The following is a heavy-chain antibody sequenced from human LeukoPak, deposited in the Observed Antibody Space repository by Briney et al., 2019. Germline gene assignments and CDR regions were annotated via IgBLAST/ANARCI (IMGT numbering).Heavy chain of an antibody. Sequence: PGRSLRLSCAASGFTFSSYGMHWVRQAPGKGLGWVAVISYDGSNKYYADSVKGRFTISRDNSKNTLYLQMNSLRAEDTAVYYCAKVQGITIDPEWVDYWGQGTLVTVSS. CDR1: GFTFSSYG. D-gene: IGHD3-3*01. V-gene: IGHV3-30*18. J-gene: IGHJ4*02. CDR2: ISYDGSNK. CDR3: AKVQGITIDPEWVDY.